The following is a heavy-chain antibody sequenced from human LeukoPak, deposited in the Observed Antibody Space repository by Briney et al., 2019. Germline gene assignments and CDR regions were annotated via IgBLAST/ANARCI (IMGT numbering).Heavy chain of an antibody. CDR2: IYTSGST. J-gene: IGHJ4*02. Sequence: SETLSLTCTVSGASISSYYWSWIRQPAGKGLEWIGRIYTSGSTNYNPSLKSRVTMSVDTSKNQFSLKLSSVTAADTAVYYCARDQYYYDSSGYRFDYWGQGTLVTVSS. V-gene: IGHV4-4*07. CDR3: ARDQYYYDSSGYRFDY. CDR1: GASISSYY. D-gene: IGHD3-22*01.